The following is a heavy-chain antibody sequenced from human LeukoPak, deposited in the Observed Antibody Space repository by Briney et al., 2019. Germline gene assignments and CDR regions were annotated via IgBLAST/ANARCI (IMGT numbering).Heavy chain of an antibody. CDR3: ARDFKDFDWLLVDYYGMDV. CDR1: GFTFSSYA. V-gene: IGHV3-23*01. CDR2: ISGSGGST. Sequence: GGSLRLSCAASGFTFSSYAMSWVRQAPGKGLEWVSGISGSGGSTYYADSVKGRFTISRDNAKNSLYLQMNSLRAEDTAVYYCARDFKDFDWLLVDYYGMDVWGQGTTVTVSS. D-gene: IGHD3-9*01. J-gene: IGHJ6*02.